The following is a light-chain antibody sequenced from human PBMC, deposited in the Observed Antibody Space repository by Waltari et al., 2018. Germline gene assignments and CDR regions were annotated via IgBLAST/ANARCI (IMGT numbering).Light chain of an antibody. J-gene: IGLJ1*01. CDR1: DSDVGAYDF. Sequence: QSALTQPASVSGAPGQSITISCSGTDSDVGAYDFVSWYQQHPGKAPHLIICEVSNRPSGISNRFSASKSGNTASLTISGLQAEDEADYYGSSYTTSSAPGVFGTGTRVTVL. CDR3: SSYTTSSAPGV. V-gene: IGLV2-14*01. CDR2: EVS.